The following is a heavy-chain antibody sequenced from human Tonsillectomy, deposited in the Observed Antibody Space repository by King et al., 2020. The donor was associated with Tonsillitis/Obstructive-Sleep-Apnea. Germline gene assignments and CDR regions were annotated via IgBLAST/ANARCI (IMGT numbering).Heavy chain of an antibody. J-gene: IGHJ4*02. D-gene: IGHD3-3*01. Sequence: VQLQESSPGLVKPSETLSLTCTVPGGSISSYYWSWIRQPPGEGVEWIGYIYYSGSTNYNPSLKSRVTITVDTSKKQFYLKLSSVTAADTAVYYCAGYYDCWRGGFDYWGQGTLVTVSS. CDR1: GGSISSYY. CDR2: IYYSGST. CDR3: AGYYDCWRGGFDY. V-gene: IGHV4-59*08.